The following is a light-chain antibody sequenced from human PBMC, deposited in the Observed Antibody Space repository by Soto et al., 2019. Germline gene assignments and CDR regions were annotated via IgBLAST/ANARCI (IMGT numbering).Light chain of an antibody. CDR3: QAYDYSLTAFV. CDR2: GNR. Sequence: QSVLTQPASVSGAPGQRVTISCTGNNSNLGAGYVVHWYQQLPGAAPKLVIFGNRNRPSGVPERFSGSKSGTSASLAITGLQSEDEADYYCQAYDYSLTAFVFGGGTKVTVL. J-gene: IGLJ3*02. CDR1: NSNLGAGYV. V-gene: IGLV1-40*01.